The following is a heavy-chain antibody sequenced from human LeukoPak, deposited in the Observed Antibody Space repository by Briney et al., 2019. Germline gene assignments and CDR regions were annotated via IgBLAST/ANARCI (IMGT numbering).Heavy chain of an antibody. CDR1: GYTFTNDN. CDR2: MNPNNGNT. V-gene: IGHV1-8*01. D-gene: IGHD6-13*01. CDR3: ARGIPADY. Sequence: GASVKVSCKASGYTFTNDNINWVRQATGQGLEWMGWMNPNNGNTGFAQKFQDRVTLTRNTSISTAYMELCSLRSEDTAVYYCARGIPADYWGQGTLVTVSS. J-gene: IGHJ4*02.